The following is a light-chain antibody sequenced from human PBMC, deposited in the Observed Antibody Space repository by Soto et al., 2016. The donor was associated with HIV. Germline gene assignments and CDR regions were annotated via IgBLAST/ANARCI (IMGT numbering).Light chain of an antibody. J-gene: IGKJ2*01. CDR3: QQSDTPPYT. Sequence: DIQMTQSPSSLSASVGDRVTITCRASQGIRNDLGWYQQKPGKAPKRLIYAASSLQSGVPSRFTGSGSGASFTLRIRSVQPEDSATYFCQQSDTPPYTFGQGTKVQIK. CDR2: AAS. CDR1: QGIRND. V-gene: IGKV1-17*01.